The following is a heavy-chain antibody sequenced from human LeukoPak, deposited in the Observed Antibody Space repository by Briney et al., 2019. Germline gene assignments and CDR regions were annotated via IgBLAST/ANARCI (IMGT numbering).Heavy chain of an antibody. CDR3: ARLLGYCSGGSCGWFDP. J-gene: IGHJ5*02. V-gene: IGHV4-34*01. CDR1: GGSFSGYY. D-gene: IGHD2-15*01. CDR2: INHSGST. Sequence: PSETLSLTCAVYGGSFSGYYWSWIRQPPGKGLEWIGEINHSGSTNYNPSLKSRVTISVDTSKNQFSLKLSSVTAADTAVYYCARLLGYCSGGSCGWFDPWGQGTLVTVSS.